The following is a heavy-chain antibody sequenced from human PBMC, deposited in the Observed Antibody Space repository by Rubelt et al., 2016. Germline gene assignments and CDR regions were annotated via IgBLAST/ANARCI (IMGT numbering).Heavy chain of an antibody. CDR3: SGYSQPYGYYYGMDV. Sequence: QVQLQESGPGLVKPSETLSLTCTVSGGSISSSYWSWIRQPPGKGLEWIGEINHSGSTNYNPSLKSRVAISVDTSKNQFSLKVNSVTAADTAVYDCSGYSQPYGYYYGMDVWGQGTTVTVSS. J-gene: IGHJ6*02. V-gene: IGHV4-34*10. D-gene: IGHD4-17*01. CDR2: INHSGST. CDR1: GGSISSSY.